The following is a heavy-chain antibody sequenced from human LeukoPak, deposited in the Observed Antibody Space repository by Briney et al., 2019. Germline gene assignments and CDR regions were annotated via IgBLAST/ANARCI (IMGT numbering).Heavy chain of an antibody. Sequence: GGSLRLSCAASGFTFSSYSMNWVRQAPGKGLEWVSYISSSSSSTIYDAASVKGRFTISRDNAKNSLYLQMNSLRDEDTAVYYCVADYYYYGMDVWGQGTTVTVSS. CDR1: GFTFSSYS. V-gene: IGHV3-48*02. J-gene: IGHJ6*02. CDR3: VADYYYYGMDV. CDR2: ISSSSSSTI.